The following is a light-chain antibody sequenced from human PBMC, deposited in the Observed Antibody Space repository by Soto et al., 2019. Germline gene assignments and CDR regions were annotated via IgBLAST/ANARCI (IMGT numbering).Light chain of an antibody. CDR1: QSISSW. CDR2: KAS. CDR3: QQYNIYPWT. V-gene: IGKV1-5*03. J-gene: IGKJ1*01. Sequence: DIQMTQSPSTLSASVGDRVTLTCRASQSISSWLAWFQQKPGKAPKLLIYKASSSESGVPSRFSGSGSGTDFTLIISSLQPDDFATYYCQQYNIYPWTFGQGTKVEIK.